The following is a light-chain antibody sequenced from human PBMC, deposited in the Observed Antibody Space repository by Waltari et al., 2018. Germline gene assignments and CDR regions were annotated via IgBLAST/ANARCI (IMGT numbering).Light chain of an antibody. CDR3: SSYTTSTAPGV. Sequence: QSALTQPASVSGSTGQSITISCTGTSSDVGAYNFVSWDQQHPGEAPHLIIYEVSERPPGVSNRFSGSKSDNTASLTISGLQAEDEADYYCSSYTTSTAPGVFGAETKVTVL. V-gene: IGLV2-14*01. CDR2: EVS. CDR1: SSDVGAYNF. J-gene: IGLJ1*01.